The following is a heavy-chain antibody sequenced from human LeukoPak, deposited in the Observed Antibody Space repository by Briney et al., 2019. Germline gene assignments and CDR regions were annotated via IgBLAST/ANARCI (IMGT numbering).Heavy chain of an antibody. Sequence: SVKVSCKASGGAFSSYAISWVRQAPGQGLEWMGGIIPIFGTANYAQKFQGRVTITADESTSTAYMELSSLRSEDTAVYYCASPLPAAMPTDYYGMDVWGQGTTVTVSS. CDR2: IIPIFGTA. D-gene: IGHD2-2*01. J-gene: IGHJ6*02. CDR1: GGAFSSYA. CDR3: ASPLPAAMPTDYYGMDV. V-gene: IGHV1-69*13.